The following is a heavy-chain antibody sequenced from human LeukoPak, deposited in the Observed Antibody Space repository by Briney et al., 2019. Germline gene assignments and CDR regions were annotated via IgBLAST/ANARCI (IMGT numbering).Heavy chain of an antibody. CDR2: IYYNGST. CDR3: AIPQGPVDV. Sequence: SETLSLTCTVSGGSISSSSYYWGWIRQPPGKGLEWIGSIYYNGSTYYNPSLKSRVTVSVDTSKNQFSLKLSSVTAADTAVYYCAIPQGPVDVWGQGTTVTVSS. CDR1: GGSISSSSYY. J-gene: IGHJ6*02. V-gene: IGHV4-39*01.